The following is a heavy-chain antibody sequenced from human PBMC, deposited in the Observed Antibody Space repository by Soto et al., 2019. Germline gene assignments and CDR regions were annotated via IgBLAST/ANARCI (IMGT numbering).Heavy chain of an antibody. CDR1: GYTFTGYY. CDR2: INPNSGGT. V-gene: IGHV1-2*04. J-gene: IGHJ4*02. CDR3: ARARDGYNNPNFDY. D-gene: IGHD4-4*01. Sequence: QVPLVQSGAEVKKPGASVKVSCKASGYTFTGYYMHWVRQAPGQGLEWMGWINPNSGGTNYAQKFQGWVTMTRDTSISAADMELGRLRSDDTAVYYCARARDGYNNPNFDYWGQGTLVTVSS.